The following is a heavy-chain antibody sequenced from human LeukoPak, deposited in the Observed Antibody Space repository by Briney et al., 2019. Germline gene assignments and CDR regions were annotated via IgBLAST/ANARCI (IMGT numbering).Heavy chain of an antibody. CDR3: ARVVPVFGYAIGY. Sequence: GGPLRLSCAASGFTFSSYSMNWVRQAPGKGLEWVSSISSSSSYIYYADSVKGRFTISRDNAKNSLYLQMNSLRAEDTAVYYCARVVPVFGYAIGYWGQGTLVTVSS. D-gene: IGHD2-8*01. CDR1: GFTFSSYS. CDR2: ISSSSSYI. J-gene: IGHJ4*02. V-gene: IGHV3-21*01.